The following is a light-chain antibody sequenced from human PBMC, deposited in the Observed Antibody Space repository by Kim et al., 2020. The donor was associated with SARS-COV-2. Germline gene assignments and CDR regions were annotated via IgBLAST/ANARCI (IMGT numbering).Light chain of an antibody. Sequence: SSELTQDPAVSVALGQTVRLTCQGDSLRNYYATWYQQRPGQAPTLVLYGKYDRPSWIPDRFSGSASGNTASLTITGAQAEDEADYYCNSRDSSGDHVVFGGGTKLTVL. CDR3: NSRDSSGDHVV. CDR2: GKY. CDR1: SLRNYY. J-gene: IGLJ3*02. V-gene: IGLV3-19*01.